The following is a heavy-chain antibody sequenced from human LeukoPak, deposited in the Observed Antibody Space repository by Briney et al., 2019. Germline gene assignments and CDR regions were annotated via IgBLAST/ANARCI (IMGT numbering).Heavy chain of an antibody. CDR2: IYHSGST. Sequence: SETLSLTCTVSGYSISSGYYWGWIRQPPEKGLEWIGSIYHSGSTYYNPSLKSRVTISVDTSKNQFSLKLSSVTAADTAVYFCARGPYSYDSSGAFDIWGQGTMVTVSS. CDR3: ARGPYSYDSSGAFDI. CDR1: GYSISSGYY. J-gene: IGHJ3*02. D-gene: IGHD3-22*01. V-gene: IGHV4-38-2*02.